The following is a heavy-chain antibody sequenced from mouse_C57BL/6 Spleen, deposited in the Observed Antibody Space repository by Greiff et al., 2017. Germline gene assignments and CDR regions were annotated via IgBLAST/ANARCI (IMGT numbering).Heavy chain of an antibody. CDR1: GYTFTDYY. V-gene: IGHV1-26*01. J-gene: IGHJ2*01. Sequence: EVQLQQSGPELVKPGASVKISCKASGYTFTDYYMNWVKQSHGKSLEWIGDINPNNGGTSYNQKFKGKATLTVDKSSSTAYMELRSLTSEDSAFYYCARCHYGNYFDYWGQGTTLTVSS. CDR3: ARCHYGNYFDY. CDR2: INPNNGGT. D-gene: IGHD2-1*01.